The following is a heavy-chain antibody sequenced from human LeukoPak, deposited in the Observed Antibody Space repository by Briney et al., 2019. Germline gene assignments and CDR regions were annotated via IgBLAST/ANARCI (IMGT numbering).Heavy chain of an antibody. CDR2: IWYDGSNK. J-gene: IGHJ4*02. Sequence: GRSLRLSCAASGFAFSSYGMHWVRQAPGKGLEWVAVIWYDGSNKYYADSVKGRFTISRDNSKNTLYLQMNSLRAEDTAVYYCARDTHSSSEIDYWGQGTLVTVSS. CDR3: ARDTHSSSEIDY. D-gene: IGHD6-6*01. V-gene: IGHV3-33*01. CDR1: GFAFSSYG.